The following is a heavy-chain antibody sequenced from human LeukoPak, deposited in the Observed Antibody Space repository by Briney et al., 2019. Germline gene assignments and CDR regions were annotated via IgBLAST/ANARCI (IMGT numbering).Heavy chain of an antibody. V-gene: IGHV3-15*01. J-gene: IGHJ6*03. D-gene: IGHD4-11*01. Sequence: GGSLRLSCAASGFTFNIAWMSWVRQAPGKGLEWVGRIKSKTDGGTTDYAAPVKGRFTISRDDSKTTLYLQMNSLKTEDTAVYYCAKCYSNYVSSSYFMDVWGKGTTVTVSS. CDR2: IKSKTDGGTT. CDR1: GFTFNIAW. CDR3: AKCYSNYVSSSYFMDV.